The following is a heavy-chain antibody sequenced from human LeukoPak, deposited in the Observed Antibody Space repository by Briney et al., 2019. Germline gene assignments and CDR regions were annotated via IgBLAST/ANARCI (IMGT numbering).Heavy chain of an antibody. J-gene: IGHJ4*02. Sequence: PGGSQRLSCAASGFTFSSYAMSWVRQAPGKGLEWVSAISGSGGSTYYADPVKGRFTISRDNSRDTLYLQMNSLRAEDTAVYYCAKGYYDYVWGSYYFDYWGQGTLVTVSS. CDR2: ISGSGGST. CDR3: AKGYYDYVWGSYYFDY. D-gene: IGHD3-16*01. CDR1: GFTFSSYA. V-gene: IGHV3-23*01.